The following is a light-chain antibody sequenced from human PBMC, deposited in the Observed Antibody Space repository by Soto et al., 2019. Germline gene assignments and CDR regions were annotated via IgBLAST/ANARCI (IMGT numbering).Light chain of an antibody. CDR1: SSNVGGYNY. Sequence: VSRSPGQSDNICWAGTSSNVGGYNYVSWYQQHPGKAPKLMIYDVSKRPSGVPDRFSGSKSGNTASLTISGLQAEDEADYYCCSYAGSYTLYVFGTGTKVTVL. J-gene: IGLJ1*01. V-gene: IGLV2-11*01. CDR2: DVS. CDR3: CSYAGSYTLYV.